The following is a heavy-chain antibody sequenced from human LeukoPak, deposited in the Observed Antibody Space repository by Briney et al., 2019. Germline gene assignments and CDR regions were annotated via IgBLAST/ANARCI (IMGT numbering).Heavy chain of an antibody. V-gene: IGHV1-2*02. CDR2: INPNSGGT. CDR1: GYTFTSYY. D-gene: IGHD3-22*01. J-gene: IGHJ5*02. Sequence: ASVKVSCKASGYTFTSYYMHWVRQAPGQGLEWMGWINPNSGGTNYAQKFQGRVTMTRDTSISTAYMELSRLRSDDTAVYYCARLQSSDSSGSAWGQGTLVTVSS. CDR3: ARLQSSDSSGSA.